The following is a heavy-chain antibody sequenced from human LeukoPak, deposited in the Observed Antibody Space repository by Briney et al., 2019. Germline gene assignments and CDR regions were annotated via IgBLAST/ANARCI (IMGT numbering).Heavy chain of an antibody. CDR3: ARGRRYYDSSCYWY. D-gene: IGHD3-22*01. CDR1: GGSFSGYY. Sequence: PSETLSLTCAVYGGSFSGYYWSWIRQPPGKGLEWIGEINHSGSTNYNPSLKSRVTISVDTSKNQFSLKLSSVTAADTAVYYCARGRRYYDSSCYWYWGQGTLVTVSS. V-gene: IGHV4-34*01. CDR2: INHSGST. J-gene: IGHJ4*02.